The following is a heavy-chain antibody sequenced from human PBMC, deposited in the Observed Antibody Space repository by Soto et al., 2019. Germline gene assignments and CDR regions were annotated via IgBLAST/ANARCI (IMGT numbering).Heavy chain of an antibody. CDR3: ARLVWVAGIYFDY. CDR1: GGSISSSSYY. Sequence: SETLSLTCTVSGGSISSSSYYWGWIRQPPGKGLEWIGSIYYSGSTYYNPSLKSRVTISVDTSKNQFSLKLSSVTAADTAVYYCARLVWVAGIYFDYWGQGTLVTVSS. J-gene: IGHJ4*02. D-gene: IGHD6-19*01. V-gene: IGHV4-39*01. CDR2: IYYSGST.